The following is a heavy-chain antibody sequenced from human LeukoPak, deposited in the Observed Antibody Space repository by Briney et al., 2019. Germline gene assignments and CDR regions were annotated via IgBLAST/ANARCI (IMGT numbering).Heavy chain of an antibody. CDR2: ISAYNGNT. J-gene: IGHJ4*02. D-gene: IGHD2-21*02. Sequence: ASVKVSCKASGYTFTSYGISWVRQAPGQGLEWMGWISAYNGNTNYAQTLQDRVTMTTDTSTSTAYMDLRSLRSDDTAVYYCARVAVVVTADYWGQGTLVTVSS. V-gene: IGHV1-18*01. CDR1: GYTFTSYG. CDR3: ARVAVVVTADY.